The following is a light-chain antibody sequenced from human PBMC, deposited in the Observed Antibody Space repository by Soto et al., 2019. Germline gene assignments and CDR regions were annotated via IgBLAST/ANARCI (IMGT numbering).Light chain of an antibody. CDR1: QRVSSN. J-gene: IGKJ4*01. Sequence: EIVMTQSPATLSVSPRERATLPCRDSQRVSSNLAGYQQKPGQAPWLLIYDASTRATGIPARFSGSGSGTEFTVNISSLESEDFAVYYCQQYPDWLTLGGGTKVEIK. CDR3: QQYPDWLT. V-gene: IGKV3-15*01. CDR2: DAS.